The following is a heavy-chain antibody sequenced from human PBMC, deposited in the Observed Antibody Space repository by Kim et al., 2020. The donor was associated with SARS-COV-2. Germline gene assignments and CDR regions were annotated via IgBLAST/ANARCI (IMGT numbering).Heavy chain of an antibody. D-gene: IGHD3-10*01. Sequence: SVKVSCKASGGTFSSYAISWVRQAPGQGLEWMGGIIPIFGTANYAQKFQGRVTITADESTSTAYMELSSLRSEDTAVYYCARGAAGGRGTTKKKITMVQGGGISFVYWGHGTLVTVSS. J-gene: IGHJ4*01. CDR3: ARGAAGGRGTTKKKITMVQGGGISFVY. V-gene: IGHV1-69*13. CDR1: GGTFSSYA. CDR2: IIPIFGTA.